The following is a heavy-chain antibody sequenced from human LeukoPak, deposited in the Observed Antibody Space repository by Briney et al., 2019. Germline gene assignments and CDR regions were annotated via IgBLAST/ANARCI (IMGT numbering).Heavy chain of an antibody. CDR2: IYTSGST. CDR3: ARYMITFGGVIVAD. V-gene: IGHV4-61*02. J-gene: IGHJ4*02. CDR1: GGSISSGSYY. Sequence: SETLSLTCTVSGGSISSGSYYWSWIRQPAGNGLEWIGRIYTSGSTNYNPSLKSRVTISVDTSKNQFSLKLSSVTAADTAVYYCARYMITFGGVIVADWGQGTLVTVSS. D-gene: IGHD3-16*02.